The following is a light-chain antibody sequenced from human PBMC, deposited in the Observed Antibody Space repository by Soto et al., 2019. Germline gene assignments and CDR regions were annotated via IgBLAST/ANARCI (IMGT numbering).Light chain of an antibody. Sequence: EIVLTQSPGTLSLSPGERATLSCRASQSVSSNLAWYQQKPGQAPRLLIFGASNRATGIPARFSGSGSGTEFTLTISSLQSEDFAVYFCQQYDNWPPLTFGGGTKVDI. CDR3: QQYDNWPPLT. CDR1: QSVSSN. J-gene: IGKJ4*01. CDR2: GAS. V-gene: IGKV3-15*01.